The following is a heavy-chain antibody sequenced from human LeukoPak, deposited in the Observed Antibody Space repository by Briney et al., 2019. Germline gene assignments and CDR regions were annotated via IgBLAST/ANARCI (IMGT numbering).Heavy chain of an antibody. Sequence: PSETLSLTCAVSGGSISSSSYYWGWIRQPPGKGLEWIGSIYYSGSTYYNPSLKSRVTISVDTSKNQFSLKLSSVTAADTAVYFCARDLMESSSSTPMYAFDIWGQGTMVTVSS. CDR1: GGSISSSSYY. CDR3: ARDLMESSSSTPMYAFDI. D-gene: IGHD6-6*01. CDR2: IYYSGST. J-gene: IGHJ3*02. V-gene: IGHV4-39*02.